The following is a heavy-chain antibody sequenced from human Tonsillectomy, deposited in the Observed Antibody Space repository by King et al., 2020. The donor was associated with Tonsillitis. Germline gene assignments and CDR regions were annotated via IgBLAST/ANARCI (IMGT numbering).Heavy chain of an antibody. CDR1: GGSISGGAYY. Sequence: VQLQESGPGLVKPSQTLSLTCTVSGGSISGGAYYWSWIRQHPGKGLEWIGYIYDSGNTYYNPSLKSRLTISVDTSKNQFSLRLNSVTAADTVVYYCASYEGGVFGPWAQGTLVTVSS. D-gene: IGHD5-12*01. J-gene: IGHJ5*02. V-gene: IGHV4-31*03. CDR3: ASYEGGVFGP. CDR2: IYDSGNT.